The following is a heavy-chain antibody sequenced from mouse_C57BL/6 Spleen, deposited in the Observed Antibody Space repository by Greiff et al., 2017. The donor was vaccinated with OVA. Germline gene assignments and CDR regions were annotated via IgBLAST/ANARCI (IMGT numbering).Heavy chain of an antibody. CDR1: GYTFTSYW. CDR2: IDPSDSET. CDR3: ARWSDYVSSGVDY. D-gene: IGHD1-1*01. Sequence: VQLQQPGAELVRPGSSVKLSCKASGYTFTSYWMHWVKQRPIQGLEWIGNIDPSDSETHYNQKFKDKATLTVDKSSSTAYMQLSSLTSEDSAVYYCARWSDYVSSGVDYWGQGTSVTVSA. J-gene: IGHJ4*01. V-gene: IGHV1-52*01.